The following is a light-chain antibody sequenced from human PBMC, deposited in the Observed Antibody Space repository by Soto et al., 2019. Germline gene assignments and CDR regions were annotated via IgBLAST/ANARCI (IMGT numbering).Light chain of an antibody. V-gene: IGKV3-11*01. CDR3: QQRSNWPRT. CDR1: QSVSSY. J-gene: IGKJ5*01. CDR2: DAS. Sequence: EIVLTQSPATLSLSPGERATLSCRASQSVSSYLAWYQQKPGQAPRLLIYDASNRATGIPARFSGSGSGTDFMLTISSLEPEDFVVYYCQQRSNWPRTFVQGTRLEVK.